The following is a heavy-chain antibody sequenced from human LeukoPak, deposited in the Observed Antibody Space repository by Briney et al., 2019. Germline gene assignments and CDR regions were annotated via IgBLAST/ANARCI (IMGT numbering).Heavy chain of an antibody. V-gene: IGHV1-69*04. Sequence: ASVKVSCKASGGTFSSYAISWVRQAPGQGLEWMGRIIPILGIANYAQKFQGRVTITADKSTSTAYMELSSLRSEDTAVYYCASSWGALRYLDYWGQGTLVTVSS. CDR1: GGTFSSYA. CDR2: IIPILGIA. J-gene: IGHJ4*02. CDR3: ASSWGALRYLDY. D-gene: IGHD3-9*01.